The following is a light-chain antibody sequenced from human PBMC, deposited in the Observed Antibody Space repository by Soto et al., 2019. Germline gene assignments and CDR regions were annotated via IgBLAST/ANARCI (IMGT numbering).Light chain of an antibody. Sequence: RASQGISSYLAWYQQKPGKAPKLLIYAASTLQSGVPSRFCGCKHETAYALSLRSLHSEESAIHIYERHHTAARTVAQGTKVDIK. V-gene: IGKV1-8*01. J-gene: IGKJ1*01. CDR2: AAS. CDR1: QGISSY. CDR3: ERHHTAART.